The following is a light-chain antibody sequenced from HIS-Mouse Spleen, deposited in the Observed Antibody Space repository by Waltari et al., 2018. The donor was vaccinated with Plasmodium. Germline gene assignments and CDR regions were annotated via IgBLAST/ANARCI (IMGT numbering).Light chain of an antibody. V-gene: IGKV3-20*01. J-gene: IGKJ2*01. CDR1: QSVSSSY. CDR3: PQYGSSPYT. CDR2: GAS. Sequence: IVVTQSPGTLSLSPGERATLSCRARQSVSSSYLAWYQQKPGQAPRLLIYGASSRATGIPDRFSGSGSGTDFTLTISRLETEDFAVYYCPQYGSSPYTFGQGTKLEIK.